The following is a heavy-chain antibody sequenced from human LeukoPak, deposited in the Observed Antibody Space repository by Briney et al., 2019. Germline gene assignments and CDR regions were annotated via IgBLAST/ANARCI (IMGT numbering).Heavy chain of an antibody. CDR2: VYPGDSDT. D-gene: IGHD2-2*01. J-gene: IGHJ3*02. Sequence: GESLKISCKGSGYSFTSYWIGWVRQMPRKGLEWMGIVYPGDSDTRYSPSFQGQVTISADKSISTAYLQWSSLKASDTAMYYCARIKDIVVVPAAGGDAFDIWGQGTMVTVSS. CDR1: GYSFTSYW. V-gene: IGHV5-51*01. CDR3: ARIKDIVVVPAAGGDAFDI.